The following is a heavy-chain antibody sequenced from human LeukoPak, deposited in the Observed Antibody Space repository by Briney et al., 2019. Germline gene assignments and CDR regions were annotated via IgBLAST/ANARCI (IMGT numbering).Heavy chain of an antibody. V-gene: IGHV4-30-2*01. J-gene: IGHJ4*02. D-gene: IGHD6-19*01. Sequence: SQTLSLTCAVSGGSISSGGYSWSWIRQPPGKGLEWIGYIYHSGSTYYNPSLKSRVTISVDRTKNQFSLKLSSVTAADTAVYYCARKAVAGTGYYFDYWGQGTLVTVSS. CDR2: IYHSGST. CDR3: ARKAVAGTGYYFDY. CDR1: GGSISSGGYS.